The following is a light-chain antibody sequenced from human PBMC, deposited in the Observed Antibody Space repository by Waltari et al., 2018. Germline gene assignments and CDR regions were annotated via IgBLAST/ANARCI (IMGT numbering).Light chain of an antibody. J-gene: IGLJ1*01. Sequence: QSALTQPASVSGSPGQSIAISCSGSSTDIGAHDFVSWYQQHPSNDPNRIIFDVSSRPTGISYRFSGSKFGNTASRTISGLQAEDEADYYCSSYTRGRTYVFGSGTKVTVL. CDR2: DVS. CDR1: STDIGAHDF. V-gene: IGLV2-14*03. CDR3: SSYTRGRTYV.